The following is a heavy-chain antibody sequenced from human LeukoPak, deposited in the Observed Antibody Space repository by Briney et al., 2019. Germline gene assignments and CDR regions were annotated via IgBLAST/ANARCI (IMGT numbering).Heavy chain of an antibody. CDR1: GFTFSIYS. J-gene: IGHJ4*02. Sequence: GGSLRLSCVASGFTFSIYSMNWVRQAPGKGLEWVSYISKNSDDIYNADSVRGRFTIFRDNAKNSLYLQMNSLRAEDTAVYYCARVRPGYYCDYWGQGILVTVSS. CDR3: ARVRPGYYCDY. V-gene: IGHV3-21*05. CDR2: ISKNSDDI.